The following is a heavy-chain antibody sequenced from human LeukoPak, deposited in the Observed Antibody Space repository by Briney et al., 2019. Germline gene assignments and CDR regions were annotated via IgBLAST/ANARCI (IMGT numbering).Heavy chain of an antibody. J-gene: IGHJ4*02. D-gene: IGHD3-10*01. CDR3: ARQVAGLLWFGGYDY. Sequence: SETLSLTCTVSGGSISSYYWSWIRQPPGKGLEWIGYIYYSGSTNYNPSLKSRVTISVDTSKNQFSLKLSSVTAADTAVYYCARQVAGLLWFGGYDYWGQGTLVTVSS. V-gene: IGHV4-59*01. CDR2: IYYSGST. CDR1: GGSISSYY.